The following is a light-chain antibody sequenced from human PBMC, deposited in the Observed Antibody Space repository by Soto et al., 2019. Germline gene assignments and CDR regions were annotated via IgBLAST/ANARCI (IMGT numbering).Light chain of an antibody. V-gene: IGKV3-15*01. CDR3: LQYHNLWA. Sequence: IVMTHSPATLSVSPCEGATLSCRTSQNIYSNVAWYQQRPGQAPRLLIYRASTRAPGIPARFSGSGSGTEFTLTISSLQSEDFTVYSCLQYHNLWAFGQGTKVDI. CDR2: RAS. CDR1: QNIYSN. J-gene: IGKJ1*01.